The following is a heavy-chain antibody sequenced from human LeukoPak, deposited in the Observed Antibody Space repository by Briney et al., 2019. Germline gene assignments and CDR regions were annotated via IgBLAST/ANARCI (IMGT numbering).Heavy chain of an antibody. J-gene: IGHJ2*01. V-gene: IGHV3-20*04. CDR3: TRRAARWQFDL. CDR2: INWKTGNG. Sequence: GESLRLSCAASGFTFSSYAMSWVRQAPGKGLEWVSGINWKTGNGIYADSVKGRFTISRDNAKNSLYLQMSSLRAEDTALYYCTRRAARWQFDLWGRGTLLTVSS. CDR1: GFTFSSYA. D-gene: IGHD5-24*01.